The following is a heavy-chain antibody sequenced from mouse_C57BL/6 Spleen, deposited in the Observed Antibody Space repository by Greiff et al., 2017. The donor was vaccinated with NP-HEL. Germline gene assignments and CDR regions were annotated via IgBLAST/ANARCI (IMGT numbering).Heavy chain of an antibody. CDR2: IWRGGST. J-gene: IGHJ1*03. CDR3: AKNELYWYFDV. CDR1: GFSLTSYG. Sequence: VKLMESGPGLVQPSQSLSITCTVSGFSLTSYGVHWVRQSPGKGLEWLGVIWRGGSTDYNAAFMSRLSITKDNSKSQVFFKMNSLQADDTAIYYCAKNELYWYFDVWGTGTTVTVSS. V-gene: IGHV2-5*01. D-gene: IGHD1-3*01.